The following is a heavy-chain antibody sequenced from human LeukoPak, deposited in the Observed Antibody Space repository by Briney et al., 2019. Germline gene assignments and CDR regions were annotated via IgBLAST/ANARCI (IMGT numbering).Heavy chain of an antibody. CDR3: ARDGRCGSTSCYGWIDP. CDR1: GFTFSNFA. J-gene: IGHJ5*02. V-gene: IGHV3-30*04. Sequence: GGSLRLSCAASGFTFSNFAMSWVRQAPGKGLEWVALISYDGSNKYYADSVKGRFTISRDNSKNTLYLQMSSLRAEDTAMYYCARDGRCGSTSCYGWIDPWGQGTLVTVSS. CDR2: ISYDGSNK. D-gene: IGHD2-2*01.